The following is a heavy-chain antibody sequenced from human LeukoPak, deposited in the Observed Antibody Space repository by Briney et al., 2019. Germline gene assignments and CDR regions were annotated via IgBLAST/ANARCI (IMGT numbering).Heavy chain of an antibody. CDR1: GGSFSGYY. CDR3: ARGTAVVAATDRRHWFDP. J-gene: IGHJ5*02. CDR2: INHSGST. V-gene: IGHV4-34*01. D-gene: IGHD2-15*01. Sequence: PSETLSLTCAVYGGSFSGYYWSWIRQPPGKGLEWIGEINHSGSTNYNPSLKSRVTISVDTSKNQFSLKLSSVTAADTAVYYCARGTAVVAATDRRHWFDPWGQGTLVTVSS.